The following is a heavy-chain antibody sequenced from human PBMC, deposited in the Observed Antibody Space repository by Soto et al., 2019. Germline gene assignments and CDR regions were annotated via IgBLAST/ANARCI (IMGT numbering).Heavy chain of an antibody. J-gene: IGHJ3*02. CDR2: IYYSGST. CDR3: ARDQGGRYGSGSYYGIIGSDAFAI. CDR1: GGSISSGGYY. D-gene: IGHD3-10*01. V-gene: IGHV4-31*03. Sequence: SETLSLTCTVSGGSISSGGYYWSWIRQHPGKGLEWIGYIYYSGSTYYNPSLKSRVTISVDTSKNQFSLKLSSVTAADTAVYYCARDQGGRYGSGSYYGIIGSDAFAIWGQGTMVTVSS.